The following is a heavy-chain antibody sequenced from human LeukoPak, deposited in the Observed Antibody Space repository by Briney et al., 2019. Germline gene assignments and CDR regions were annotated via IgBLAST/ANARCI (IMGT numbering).Heavy chain of an antibody. CDR2: IYYSGST. D-gene: IGHD6-19*01. Sequence: SETLSLTCTVSGGSISSYYWSWIRQPPGKGLEWIGYIYYSGSTNYNPSLKSRVTISVDTSKNQFSLKLSSVTAADTAVYYCARGVWEKQCVPIDYWGQGTLVTVSS. CDR1: GGSISSYY. J-gene: IGHJ4*02. CDR3: ARGVWEKQCVPIDY. V-gene: IGHV4-59*01.